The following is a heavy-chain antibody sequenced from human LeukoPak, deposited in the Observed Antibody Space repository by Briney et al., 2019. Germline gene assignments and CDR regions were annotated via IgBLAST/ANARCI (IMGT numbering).Heavy chain of an antibody. CDR3: ARDDNYGIFVNVVY. V-gene: IGHV1-18*01. CDR2: ISTSTGDT. J-gene: IGHJ4*02. Sequence: GASVKVSCKTSGCSFILYGISWVRQAPGQGPEWMGWISTSTGDTKYTQKFQGRVTLTTDTSTSTAYMELSSLRSDDTAVYYCARDDNYGIFVNVVYWGQGTLVTVSS. D-gene: IGHD4-11*01. CDR1: GCSFILYG.